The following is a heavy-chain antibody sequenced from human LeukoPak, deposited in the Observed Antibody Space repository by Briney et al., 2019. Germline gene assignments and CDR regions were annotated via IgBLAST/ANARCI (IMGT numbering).Heavy chain of an antibody. J-gene: IGHJ4*02. Sequence: SETLSLTCTVSGGSISSYYWSWIRQPPGKGLEWIGYIYYSGSTNYNPSLKSRVTISVDTSKNQFSLKLSSVTAADTAVYYCARQGTTGIYGDYFDYWGQGTLVTVSS. CDR1: GGSISSYY. CDR2: IYYSGST. CDR3: ARQGTTGIYGDYFDY. D-gene: IGHD1-7*01. V-gene: IGHV4-59*08.